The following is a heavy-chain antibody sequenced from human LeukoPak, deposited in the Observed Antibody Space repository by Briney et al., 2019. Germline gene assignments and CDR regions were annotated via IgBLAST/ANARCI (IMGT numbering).Heavy chain of an antibody. CDR3: ARHAGSGWYTFDY. V-gene: IGHV4-39*01. D-gene: IGHD6-19*01. Sequence: SETLSLTCTVSGGSISSSSYYWGWIRQPPGKGLEWIGSIYYSGSTYYNPSLKSRVTISVDTSKNQFSLKLSSVTAADTAVYYCARHAGSGWYTFDYWGQGTLVTVSS. CDR2: IYYSGST. J-gene: IGHJ4*02. CDR1: GGSISSSSYY.